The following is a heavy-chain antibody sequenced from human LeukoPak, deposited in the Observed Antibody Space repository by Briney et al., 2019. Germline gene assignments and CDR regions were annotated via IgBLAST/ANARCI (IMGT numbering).Heavy chain of an antibody. CDR3: ARSSSGWYRGEVY. V-gene: IGHV4-34*01. J-gene: IGHJ4*02. CDR2: INHRGST. Sequence: ASETLSLTCAVYGGSFSGYYWGWVRHPPGKGLEWIGEINHRGSTNYNPSLKSLGTISVNTSKNQFSLKLSSVTAADTAVYYCARSSSGWYRGEVYWGQGTLVTVSS. D-gene: IGHD6-19*01. CDR1: GGSFSGYY.